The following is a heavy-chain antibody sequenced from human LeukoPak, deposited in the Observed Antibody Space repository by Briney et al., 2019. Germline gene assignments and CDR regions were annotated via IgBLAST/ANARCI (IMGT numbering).Heavy chain of an antibody. CDR1: GFTFDDYA. Sequence: GGSLRLSGAASGFTFDDYAMHWVRQAPGKGLEWVSGISCNSGSIGYADSVMGRFTITRDNAKNSLYLHMNSLRAEDTALYCCAKDITQKRPEYYDFWSGYSAHAFDIWGQGTMVTVSS. D-gene: IGHD3-3*01. V-gene: IGHV3-9*01. CDR3: AKDITQKRPEYYDFWSGYSAHAFDI. CDR2: ISCNSGSI. J-gene: IGHJ3*02.